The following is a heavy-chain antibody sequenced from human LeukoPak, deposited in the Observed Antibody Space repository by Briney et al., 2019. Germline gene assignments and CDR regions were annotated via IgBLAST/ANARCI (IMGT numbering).Heavy chain of an antibody. V-gene: IGHV3-7*01. CDR2: IKQDGSER. D-gene: IGHD3/OR15-3a*01. J-gene: IGHJ4*02. CDR1: GFTFSNYW. Sequence: GGSLRLSCAASGFTFSNYWMSWVRQAPGKGLEWVANIKQDGSERYYVDSVKGRFTVSRDNTKNTLYLQMNSLRVEDTAVYFCARDRDWLLYDYWGQGALVTVSS. CDR3: ARDRDWLLYDY.